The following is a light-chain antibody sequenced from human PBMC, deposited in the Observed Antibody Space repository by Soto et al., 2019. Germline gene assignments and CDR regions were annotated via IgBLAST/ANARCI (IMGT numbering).Light chain of an antibody. CDR2: KAS. J-gene: IGKJ1*01. V-gene: IGKV1-5*03. CDR1: QSISVW. Sequence: DVQMTQTPSTLAASVGDRVTITCRASQSISVWFSWYQQKAGKAPNLLIYKASRLESGVPSRFSGSGSETEFTITISGLHPGDSATYYCQQYNSYSRTFGQGTKVDI. CDR3: QQYNSYSRT.